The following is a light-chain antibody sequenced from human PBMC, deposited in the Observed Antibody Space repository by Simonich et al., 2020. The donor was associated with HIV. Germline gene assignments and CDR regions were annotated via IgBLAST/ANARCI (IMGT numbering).Light chain of an antibody. CDR2: AAS. J-gene: IGKJ3*01. V-gene: IGKV1-9*01. CDR3: QHLNSYPP. CDR1: QGLSNS. Sequence: DIQMPQSPSSLSASVVARVTITCRASQGLSNSLTWYQQKPGKAPKLLLYAASRLESGVPSRFSGSGSGTEFTLTISSLQPEDVATYYSQHLNSYPPFGPGTKVDIK.